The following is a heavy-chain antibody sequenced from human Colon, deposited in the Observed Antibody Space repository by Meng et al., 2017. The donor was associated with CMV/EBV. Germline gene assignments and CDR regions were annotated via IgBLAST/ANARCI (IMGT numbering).Heavy chain of an antibody. Sequence: SETLSLTCAVYGGSFSEYHWNWIRQPPGKGLEWVGEFSHSGSSNYNPTLMSRLKMSADTSKKQFSLELSSVTAADTAVYFCARGRRNFGVNFYYVGMDVWGQGTTVTVSS. CDR1: GGSFSEYH. V-gene: IGHV4-34*01. CDR3: ARGRRNFGVNFYYVGMDV. CDR2: FSHSGSS. J-gene: IGHJ6*02. D-gene: IGHD3-3*01.